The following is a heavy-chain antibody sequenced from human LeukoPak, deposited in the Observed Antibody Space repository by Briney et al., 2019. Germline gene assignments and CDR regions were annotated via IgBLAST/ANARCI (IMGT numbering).Heavy chain of an antibody. V-gene: IGHV3-23*01. CDR1: GFVFSTYA. J-gene: IGHJ4*02. Sequence: GGSLRLSCAASGFVFSTYAMSWVRQAPGKGLEWVSSISGSGDSTFYADSVKGRFSISRDNSKNSLYLQVDTLRAEDTAVYYCAKHRWTCSAGSCYAADFWGQGTLVTVSS. CDR2: ISGSGDST. D-gene: IGHD2-15*01. CDR3: AKHRWTCSAGSCYAADF.